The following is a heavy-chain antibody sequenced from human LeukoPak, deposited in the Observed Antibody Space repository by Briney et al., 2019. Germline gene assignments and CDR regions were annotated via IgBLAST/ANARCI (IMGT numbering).Heavy chain of an antibody. J-gene: IGHJ4*02. D-gene: IGHD2/OR15-2a*01. Sequence: GGSLRLSCAASGYTFSGHWIHWVRQAPGKGLEWVSRINSDATGTMDADSVKGRFTTSRDNAKNTAYLQMNSLRAEDTAVYYCVRGRYFALDVWGQGTLVTVSS. V-gene: IGHV3-74*03. CDR3: VRGRYFALDV. CDR2: INSDATGT. CDR1: GYTFSGHW.